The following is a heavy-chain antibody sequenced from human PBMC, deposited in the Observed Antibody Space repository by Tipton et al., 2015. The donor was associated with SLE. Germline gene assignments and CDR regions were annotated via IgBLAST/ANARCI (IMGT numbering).Heavy chain of an antibody. V-gene: IGHV4-59*08. Sequence: TLSLTCTVSGGSISSYYWSWIRQPPGKGLEWIGYIYYSGSTNYNPSLKSRVTISVDTSKNQFSLKLSSVTAADTAVYYCASGKGDSDFDYWGQGTLVTASS. CDR2: IYYSGST. CDR1: GGSISSYY. CDR3: ASGKGDSDFDY. D-gene: IGHD2-21*02. J-gene: IGHJ4*02.